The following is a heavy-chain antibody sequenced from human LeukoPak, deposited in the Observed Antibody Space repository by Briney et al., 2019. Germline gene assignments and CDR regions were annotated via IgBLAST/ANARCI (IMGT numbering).Heavy chain of an antibody. CDR3: ARANYDSSGYFDY. D-gene: IGHD3-22*01. CDR2: ISSTGRTI. CDR1: GFTFSSYE. Sequence: GGSLRLSCAASGFTFSSYEMNWVRQAPGKGLEWISYISSTGRTIYYADSVKGRFTISRDNAKNSLYLQMNSLRPEDTAVYYCARANYDSSGYFDYWGQGTLVTVSS. V-gene: IGHV3-48*03. J-gene: IGHJ4*02.